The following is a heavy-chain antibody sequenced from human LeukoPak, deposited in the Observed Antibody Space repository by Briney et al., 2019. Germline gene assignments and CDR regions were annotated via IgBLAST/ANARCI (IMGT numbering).Heavy chain of an antibody. D-gene: IGHD3-10*01. J-gene: IGHJ5*02. CDR2: IYSGGST. CDR1: GFTFSSYW. CDR3: AREKYFTMGRGVTSFWFDP. Sequence: PGGSLRLSCAASGFTFSSYWMSWVRQAPGKGLEWVSAIYSGGSTYYADSVKGRFTISRDNSKNTMFLQMNSLRAEDTAVYYCAREKYFTMGRGVTSFWFDPWGQGTLVTVSS. V-gene: IGHV3-66*01.